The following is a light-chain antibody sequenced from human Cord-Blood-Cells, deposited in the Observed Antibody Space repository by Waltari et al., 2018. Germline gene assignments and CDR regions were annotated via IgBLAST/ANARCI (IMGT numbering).Light chain of an antibody. V-gene: IGLV2-18*02. J-gene: IGLJ1*01. CDR2: EVS. Sequence: QSALTQPPSVSGSPGQSVTISCTGTSSDVGSYNRFSWYQQPPGTAPKLMICEVSNRPSGVPDRFSGSKSGNTASLTISGLQAEDEADYYCSSYTSSSTYVFGTGTKVTVL. CDR3: SSYTSSSTYV. CDR1: SSDVGSYNR.